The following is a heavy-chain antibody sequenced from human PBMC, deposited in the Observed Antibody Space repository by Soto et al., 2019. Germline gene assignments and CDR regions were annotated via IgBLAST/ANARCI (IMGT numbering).Heavy chain of an antibody. CDR2: ISFDGSKR. D-gene: IGHD3-3*01. V-gene: IGHV3-30*18. Sequence: QVRLVESGGGVVQPGMSLRLACAASGFTFNSYGLHWVRQAPGKGLEWVSLISFDGSKRYYADSVKGRFTISRDNSKKMVYLQLNSLRPEDTAVYYCVKPFYDFWSGYLLEYWAQGTLVTVSS. CDR1: GFTFNSYG. CDR3: VKPFYDFWSGYLLEY. J-gene: IGHJ4*02.